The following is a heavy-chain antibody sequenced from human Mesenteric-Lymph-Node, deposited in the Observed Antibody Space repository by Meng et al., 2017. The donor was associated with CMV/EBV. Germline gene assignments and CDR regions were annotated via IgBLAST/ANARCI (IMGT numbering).Heavy chain of an antibody. J-gene: IGHJ6*02. CDR1: GGFISSSSYY. D-gene: IGHD3-3*01. Sequence: SETLSLTCTVSGGFISSSSYYWGWIRQPPGKGLEWIGSIYYSGSTYYNPSLKSRVTISVDTSKNQFSLKLSSVTAADTAVYYCARHFFWGAYYDFWSGYYDYGMDVWGQGTTVTVSS. V-gene: IGHV4-39*01. CDR3: ARHFFWGAYYDFWSGYYDYGMDV. CDR2: IYYSGST.